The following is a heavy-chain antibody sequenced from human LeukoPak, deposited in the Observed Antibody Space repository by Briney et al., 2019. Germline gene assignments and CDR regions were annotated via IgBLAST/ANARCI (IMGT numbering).Heavy chain of an antibody. CDR3: ARGRAYSSGWHWDL. Sequence: GGSLRLSCAASGFTFSSYEMNWVRQAPGKGLEWVSYISRSSTTIYYADSVKGRFTISRDNAKNSLYLQMNSLRAEDTAVYYCARGRAYSSGWHWDLWGQGTLVTVSS. J-gene: IGHJ5*02. CDR2: ISRSSTTI. D-gene: IGHD6-19*01. CDR1: GFTFSSYE. V-gene: IGHV3-48*03.